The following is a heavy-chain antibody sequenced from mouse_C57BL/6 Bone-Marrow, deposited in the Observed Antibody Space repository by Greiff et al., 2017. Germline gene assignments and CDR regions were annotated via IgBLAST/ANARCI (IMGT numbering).Heavy chain of an antibody. CDR2: IHPNSGST. J-gene: IGHJ3*01. V-gene: IGHV1-64*01. CDR1: VYTFTSYW. Sequence: VQLQQPGAELVKPGASVKLSCKASVYTFTSYWMHWVKQRPGQGLEWIGMIHPNSGSTNYNEKFKSKATLTVDKSSSTAYMQLSSLTSEDSAVYYCARKMGIYYDYSWFAYWGQGTLVTVSA. D-gene: IGHD2-4*01. CDR3: ARKMGIYYDYSWFAY.